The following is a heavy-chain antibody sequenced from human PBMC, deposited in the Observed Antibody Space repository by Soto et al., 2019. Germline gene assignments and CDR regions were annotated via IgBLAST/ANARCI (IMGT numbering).Heavy chain of an antibody. CDR1: GYTLTRYS. V-gene: IGHV1-3*05. D-gene: IGHD3-22*01. CDR3: AILGTYYFDNSDNYFDF. Sequence: QVPLVQSGAEEMKPGASVKVSCKASGYTLTRYSIHWVRQASGQRLEWMGWINAGNGNTKFSQKFQGRVTITRDTSASTAYMELRYLRSEDTAVYYCAILGTYYFDNSDNYFDFWGQGTLVTVTS. J-gene: IGHJ4*02. CDR2: INAGNGNT.